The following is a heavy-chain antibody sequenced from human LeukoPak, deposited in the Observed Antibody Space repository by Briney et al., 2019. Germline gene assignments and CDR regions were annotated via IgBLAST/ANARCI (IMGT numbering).Heavy chain of an antibody. Sequence: GGSLRLSCAASGFTLSNYWMTWVRQAPGKGLGWVASIKQDGSEKYYVDSVKGRFTLSRDTAKNCLYLQMNSLRAEDTALYYCVYDSSGRFDSWGLGTLVTVSS. CDR3: VYDSSGRFDS. CDR1: GFTLSNYW. D-gene: IGHD3-22*01. CDR2: IKQDGSEK. J-gene: IGHJ4*02. V-gene: IGHV3-7*03.